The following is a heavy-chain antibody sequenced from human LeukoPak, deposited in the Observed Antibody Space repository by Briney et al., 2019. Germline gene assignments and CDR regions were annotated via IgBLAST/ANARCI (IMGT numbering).Heavy chain of an antibody. CDR3: AKAPVTSCRGAYCYPFDS. CDR1: GFSFSSYY. J-gene: IGHJ4*02. D-gene: IGHD2-21*01. Sequence: PGGSLRLSCAASGFSFSSYYMGWVRQTPGKGLEWVAATSSSDAGTYHADSVRGRFTISRDNSKNTLYLQMNSLRAEDAAVYFCAKAPVTSCRGAYCYPFDSWGQGTLVTVSS. V-gene: IGHV3-23*01. CDR2: TSSSDAGT.